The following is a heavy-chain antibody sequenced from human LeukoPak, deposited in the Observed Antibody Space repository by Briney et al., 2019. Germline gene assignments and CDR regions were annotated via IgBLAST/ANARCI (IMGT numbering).Heavy chain of an antibody. CDR3: AKDVGIAAAGTLDAFDI. D-gene: IGHD6-13*01. J-gene: IGHJ3*02. Sequence: AGGSLRLSCAASGFTFTTFNMNWVRQAPGKGLEWVSGTSWNSGSIGYADSVKGRFTISRDNAKNSLYLQMNSLRAEDTALYYCAKDVGIAAAGTLDAFDIWGQGTMVTVSS. V-gene: IGHV3-9*01. CDR2: TSWNSGSI. CDR1: GFTFTTFN.